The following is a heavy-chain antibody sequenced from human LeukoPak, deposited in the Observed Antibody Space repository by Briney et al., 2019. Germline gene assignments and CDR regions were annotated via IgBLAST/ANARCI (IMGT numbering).Heavy chain of an antibody. V-gene: IGHV3-53*04. D-gene: IGHD5-18*01. Sequence: GGSLRLSCAASGFTVSSNYMSWVRQAPGKGLEWVSAIYSGGSTYYADSVKGRFTISRHNSKNTLYLQMNSLRAEDTAVYYCARVNTAMASDAFDIWGQGTMVTVSS. CDR1: GFTVSSNY. CDR2: IYSGGST. CDR3: ARVNTAMASDAFDI. J-gene: IGHJ3*02.